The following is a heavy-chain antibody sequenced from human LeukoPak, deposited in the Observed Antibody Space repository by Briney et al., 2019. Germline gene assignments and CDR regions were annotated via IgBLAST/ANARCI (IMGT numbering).Heavy chain of an antibody. CDR1: GFTFSTFA. D-gene: IGHD1-26*01. CDR2: IKSKTDGGTT. V-gene: IGHV3-15*01. Sequence: GGSLRLSCAASGFTFSTFAMSWVRQAPGKGLEWVGRIKSKTDGGTTDYAAPVKGRFTISRDDSKNTLYLQMNSLKTEDTAVYYCATFPSGSWSAYWGQGTLVTVSS. CDR3: ATFPSGSWSAY. J-gene: IGHJ4*02.